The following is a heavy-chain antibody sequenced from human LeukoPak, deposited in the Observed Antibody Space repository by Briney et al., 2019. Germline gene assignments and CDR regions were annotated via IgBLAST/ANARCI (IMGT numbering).Heavy chain of an antibody. Sequence: SQTLSLTCTVSGGSISSGGYYWSWIRQHPGKGLEWIGYIYYSGSTYYNPSLKSRVTISVDTSKNQFSLKLSSVTAADTAVYYCARGKYDILTGPYYFDYWGQGTLVTVSS. CDR3: ARGKYDILTGPYYFDY. J-gene: IGHJ4*02. V-gene: IGHV4-31*03. CDR2: IYYSGST. D-gene: IGHD3-9*01. CDR1: GGSISSGGYY.